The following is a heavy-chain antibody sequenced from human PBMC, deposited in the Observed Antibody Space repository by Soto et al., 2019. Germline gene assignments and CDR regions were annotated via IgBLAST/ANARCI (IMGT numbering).Heavy chain of an antibody. CDR3: ARGVSIAAAGTHYYHYGMSV. CDR1: VDSVSSNHAA. J-gene: IGHJ6*02. D-gene: IGHD6-13*01. Sequence: SQTLSLTCAISVDSVSSNHAAWNWFWQSPSIGLEWLGRTYYRSKWYNDYAVSVKSRITINPDTSKTQFSLQLNSVTPEDTAVYYCARGVSIAAAGTHYYHYGMSVRGQGTSVNVSS. CDR2: TYYRSKWYN. V-gene: IGHV6-1*01.